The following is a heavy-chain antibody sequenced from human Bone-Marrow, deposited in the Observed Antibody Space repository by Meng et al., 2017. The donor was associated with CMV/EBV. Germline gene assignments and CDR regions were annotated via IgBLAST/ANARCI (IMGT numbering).Heavy chain of an antibody. CDR2: LGYDGRNK. J-gene: IGHJ5*02. V-gene: IGHV3-33*06. Sequence: GGSLRLSWVASGFTFSSYGMHWVRQAPGKGLEWVAVLGYDGRNKYYADSVKGRFTISRDNSKNTLYLQMNRPRAEDTAVYDCAKDPVDPWGQGTLVTVSS. CDR1: GFTFSSYG. CDR3: AKDPVDP.